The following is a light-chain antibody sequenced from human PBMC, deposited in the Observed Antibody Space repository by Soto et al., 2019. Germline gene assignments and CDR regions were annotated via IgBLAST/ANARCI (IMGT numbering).Light chain of an antibody. J-gene: IGKJ3*01. CDR2: AAS. Sequence: DIQMTQSPSSLSASVGDRVTITCRASQGISNSLAWYQQKPGKVPELLIYAASTLQSGVPSRFSGSGFGTDFSLTISSLQSEDVATYYCQEYHSPPFTFGRGTKVDIK. V-gene: IGKV1-27*01. CDR1: QGISNS. CDR3: QEYHSPPFT.